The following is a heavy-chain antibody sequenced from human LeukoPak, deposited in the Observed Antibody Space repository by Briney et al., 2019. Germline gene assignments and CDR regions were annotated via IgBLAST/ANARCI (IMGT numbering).Heavy chain of an antibody. D-gene: IGHD3-10*01. J-gene: IGHJ6*03. V-gene: IGHV3-30*02. Sequence: GGSLRLSCAASGFTFNTYAMHWVRQAPGKGLEWVAFIRYDGSNKYYADSVKGRFTISRDNSKNTLYLQMNSLGAEDTAVYYCAKDQYPKVRGVMGYYYMDVWGKGTTVTISS. CDR2: IRYDGSNK. CDR3: AKDQYPKVRGVMGYYYMDV. CDR1: GFTFNTYA.